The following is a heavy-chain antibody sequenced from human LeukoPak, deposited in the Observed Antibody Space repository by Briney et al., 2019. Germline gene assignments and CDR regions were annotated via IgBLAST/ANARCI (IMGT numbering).Heavy chain of an antibody. CDR1: GGSFSGYY. Sequence: SETLSLTCAVYGGSFSGYYWSWIRQPPGKGLEWIGEINHSGSTNYNPSLKSRVTISVDTSKNQFSLKLSSVTAADTAVYYCARVFTRYYYDSSGYPRRPYYFDYWGQGTLVTVSS. CDR2: INHSGST. CDR3: ARVFTRYYYDSSGYPRRPYYFDY. J-gene: IGHJ4*02. D-gene: IGHD3-22*01. V-gene: IGHV4-34*09.